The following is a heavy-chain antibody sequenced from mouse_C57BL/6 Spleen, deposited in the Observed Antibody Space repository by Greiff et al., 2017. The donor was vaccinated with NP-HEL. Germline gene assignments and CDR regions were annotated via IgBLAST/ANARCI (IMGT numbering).Heavy chain of an antibody. CDR3: ARESLLLYFDY. J-gene: IGHJ2*01. CDR2: ISYDGSN. CDR1: GYSITSGYY. V-gene: IGHV3-6*01. D-gene: IGHD2-10*01. Sequence: DVKLQESGPGLVKPSQSLSLTCSVTGYSITSGYYWNWIRQFPGNKLEWMGYISYDGSNNYNPSLKNRISITRDTSKNQFFLKLNSVTTEDTATYYCARESLLLYFDYWGQGTTLTVSS.